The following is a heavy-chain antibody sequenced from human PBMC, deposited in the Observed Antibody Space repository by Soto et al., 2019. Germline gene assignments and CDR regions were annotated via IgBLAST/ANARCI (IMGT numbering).Heavy chain of an antibody. CDR3: VKYPNPSAIFGVVNNNWFDP. J-gene: IGHJ5*02. CDR1: GCTFSSYA. D-gene: IGHD3-3*01. CDR2: ISSNGGST. Sequence: GGSLRLSCSAAGCTFSSYAMHWVRQAPGKGLEYVSAISSNGGSTYYADSVKGRFTISRDNSKNTLYLQMSSLRAEDTAVYYCVKYPNPSAIFGVVNNNWFDPWGQGTLVTVSS. V-gene: IGHV3-64D*08.